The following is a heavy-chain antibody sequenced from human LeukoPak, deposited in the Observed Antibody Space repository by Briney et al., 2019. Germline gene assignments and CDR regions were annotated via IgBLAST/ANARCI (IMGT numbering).Heavy chain of an antibody. V-gene: IGHV3-23*01. J-gene: IGHJ4*02. CDR1: GFTFSSFV. Sequence: PGASLRLSCAASGFTFSSFVMIWVRQAPGKGLEWVSSISGSGDDTYYADSVKGRFTISRDNSKNTLYLQMNSLRAEDTAVYYCAKSGDYYDSSGYCDYWGQGTRVTVSS. CDR2: ISGSGDDT. D-gene: IGHD3-22*01. CDR3: AKSGDYYDSSGYCDY.